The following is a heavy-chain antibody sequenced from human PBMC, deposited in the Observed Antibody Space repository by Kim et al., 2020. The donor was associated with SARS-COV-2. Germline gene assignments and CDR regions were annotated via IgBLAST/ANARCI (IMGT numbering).Heavy chain of an antibody. J-gene: IGHJ4*01. CDR3: ARGQPLDY. CDR2: ISYSGNS. CDR1: GGSIRSGGKF. D-gene: IGHD2-2*01. V-gene: IGHV4-31*03. Sequence: SETLSLTCSVSGGSIRSGGKFWTWIRQHPAKGLEWIGYISYSGNSHYSPSLRSRVSISLQTSENQFSLELTSVTAADTAVYYCARGQPLDYWGHGSLVT.